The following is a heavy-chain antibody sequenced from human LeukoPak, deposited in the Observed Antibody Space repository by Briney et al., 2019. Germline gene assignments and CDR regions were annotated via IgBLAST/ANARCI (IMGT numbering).Heavy chain of an antibody. D-gene: IGHD6-13*01. CDR3: AKDRSAAAGTAAGTGGLGY. CDR1: GFTFSSYG. CDR2: IRYDGSKN. J-gene: IGHJ4*02. Sequence: GRSLRLSSAASGFTFSSYGMHSVRQAPGKGLEWVAFIRYDGSKNYYADSVKGRFTISRDNSKNTLYLQMNSLRAEDTAVYYCAKDRSAAAGTAAGTGGLGYWGQGTLVTVSS. V-gene: IGHV3-30*02.